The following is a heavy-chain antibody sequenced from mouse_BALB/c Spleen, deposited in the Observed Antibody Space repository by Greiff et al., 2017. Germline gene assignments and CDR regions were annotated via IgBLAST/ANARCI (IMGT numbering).Heavy chain of an antibody. D-gene: IGHD2-3*01. CDR2: ILPGSGST. V-gene: IGHV1-9*01. CDR1: GYTFSSYW. J-gene: IGHJ2*01. Sequence: QVQLQQSGAELMKPGASVKISCKATGYTFSSYWIEWVKQRPGHGLEWIGEILPGSGSTNYSEKFKGKATFTADTSSNTAYMQLSSLTSEDSAVYYCARSVGYYGYWGQGTTLTVSS. CDR3: ARSVGYYGY.